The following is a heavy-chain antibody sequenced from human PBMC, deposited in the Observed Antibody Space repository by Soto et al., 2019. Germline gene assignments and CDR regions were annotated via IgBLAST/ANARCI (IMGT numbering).Heavy chain of an antibody. CDR1: GYTFTSYG. CDR2: NSADNGNT. V-gene: IGHV1-18*01. CDR3: ASDFTFVVVTAMRGYYYSGMHD. J-gene: IGHJ6*02. D-gene: IGHD2-21*02. Sequence: GASVKVSCKASGYTFTSYGIIWVRQAPGQGLEWMGWNSADNGNTNYAQKLQDRVTMTTDTSTSTAYMELRSLGSDDTAVYFCASDFTFVVVTAMRGYYYSGMHDWRPGTMVTVSS.